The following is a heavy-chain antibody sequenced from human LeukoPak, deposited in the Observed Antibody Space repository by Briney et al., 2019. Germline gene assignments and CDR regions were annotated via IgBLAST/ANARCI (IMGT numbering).Heavy chain of an antibody. Sequence: SETLSLTCTVSGGSIRSYYWSWIRQSPGKGLEWIGYIHYAGGTNYNPSLTSRVTMSADTSKHQFSLKLSSVTPADTAVYYCARGGRAQPFRHLGYFFDYWGQGTLVTVSS. CDR1: GGSIRSYY. J-gene: IGHJ4*02. CDR3: ARGGRAQPFRHLGYFFDY. V-gene: IGHV4-59*01. CDR2: IHYAGGT. D-gene: IGHD7-27*01.